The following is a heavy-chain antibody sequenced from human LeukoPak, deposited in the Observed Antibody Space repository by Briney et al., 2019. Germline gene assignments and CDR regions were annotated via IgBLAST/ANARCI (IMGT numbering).Heavy chain of an antibody. D-gene: IGHD3-22*01. CDR2: INQDGSEI. CDR1: GYTFSNYW. CDR3: ARDQGSMIVVRTTSWYFDL. J-gene: IGHJ2*01. Sequence: GGSLRLSCAASGYTFSNYWMSWVRQAPGKGLEWLANINQDGSEIYYVDSVKGRFTISRDNGKNSLYLQINSLRADDTAVYYCARDQGSMIVVRTTSWYFDLWGRGTLVTVSS. V-gene: IGHV3-7*01.